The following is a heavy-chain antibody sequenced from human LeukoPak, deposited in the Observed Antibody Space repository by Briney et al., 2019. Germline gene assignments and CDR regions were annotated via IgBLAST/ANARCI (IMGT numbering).Heavy chain of an antibody. CDR1: GFTFSSYA. Sequence: GGSLRLSYAASGFTFSSYAMNWVRQAPGKGLEWVSAISGSGGSTYYADSVKGRFTISRDNSKNTLYLQMNSLRAEDTAVYYCAKVPAVRITIFGVSFDFWGQGTLVTVSS. V-gene: IGHV3-23*01. CDR2: ISGSGGST. J-gene: IGHJ4*02. CDR3: AKVPAVRITIFGVSFDF. D-gene: IGHD3-3*01.